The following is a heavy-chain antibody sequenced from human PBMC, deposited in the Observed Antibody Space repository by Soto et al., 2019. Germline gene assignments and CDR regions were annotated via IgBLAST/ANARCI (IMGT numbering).Heavy chain of an antibody. V-gene: IGHV1-69*02. CDR2: IIPILGIA. J-gene: IGHJ4*02. CDR3: ASLPDYRGQVSDY. Sequence: QVQLVQSGAEVKKPGSSVKVSCKASGGTFSSYTISWVRQAPGQGLEWMGRIIPILGIANYAQKFQGRVTITADKSTSTAYMELSSLRCEDTDEYYCASLPDYRGQVSDYWGQGTLVTVAS. CDR1: GGTFSSYT. D-gene: IGHD4-17*01.